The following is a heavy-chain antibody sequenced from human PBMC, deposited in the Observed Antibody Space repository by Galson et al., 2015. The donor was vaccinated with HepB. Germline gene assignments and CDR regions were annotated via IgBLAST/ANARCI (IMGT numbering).Heavy chain of an antibody. D-gene: IGHD4-17*01. Sequence: SLRLSCAASGFTFSNAWMSWVRQAPGKGLEWVGRIKSKTDGGTTDYAAPVKGRFTISRDDSKNTLYLQMNSLKTEDTAVYYCTTVLPDYGDYLFDYYYGMDVWGQGTTVTVSS. CDR1: GFTFSNAW. J-gene: IGHJ6*02. CDR3: TTVLPDYGDYLFDYYYGMDV. V-gene: IGHV3-15*01. CDR2: IKSKTDGGTT.